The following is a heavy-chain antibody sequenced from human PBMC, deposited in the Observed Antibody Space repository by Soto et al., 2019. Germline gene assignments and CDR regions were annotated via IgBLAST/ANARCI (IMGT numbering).Heavy chain of an antibody. J-gene: IGHJ4*02. V-gene: IGHV1-69*13. CDR2: IIPIFGTA. Sequence: SVKVSCKASGGTFSSYAISWVRQAPGQGLEWMGGIIPIFGTANYAQKFQGRVTITADESTSTAYMELSSLRSEDTAVYYCARGSPPTYYYDSSGYALGYWGQGTLVTVSS. CDR3: ARGSPPTYYYDSSGYALGY. CDR1: GGTFSSYA. D-gene: IGHD3-22*01.